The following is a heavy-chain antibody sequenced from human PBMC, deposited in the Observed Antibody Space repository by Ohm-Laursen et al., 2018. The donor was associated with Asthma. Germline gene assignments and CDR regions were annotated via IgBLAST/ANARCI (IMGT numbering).Heavy chain of an antibody. J-gene: IGHJ4*02. CDR1: GFTFRSYA. CDR2: GGSYYDGGLK. Sequence: RSLRLSCAASGFTFRSYAMHWVRQAPGKGLEWVAVGGSYYDGGLKYYADSVNGRFTVSRDDSKNTLYLQMNSLRPDDTAVYYCARDVMEWYLPAFDFWGQGTPVTVSS. D-gene: IGHD3-3*01. CDR3: ARDVMEWYLPAFDF. V-gene: IGHV3-30-3*01.